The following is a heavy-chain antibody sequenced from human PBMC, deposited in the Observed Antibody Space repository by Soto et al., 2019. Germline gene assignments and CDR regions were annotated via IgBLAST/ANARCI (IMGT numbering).Heavy chain of an antibody. Sequence: ASVKVSCKASGYTFTSYGISWVRQAPGQGLEWMGWISADNGNTNYAQKLQGRVTMTTDTSTSTAYMELSSLRSEDTAVYYCATATSSGWYPGYWGQGTLVTVSS. D-gene: IGHD6-19*01. CDR3: ATATSSGWYPGY. J-gene: IGHJ4*02. V-gene: IGHV1-18*01. CDR2: ISADNGNT. CDR1: GYTFTSYG.